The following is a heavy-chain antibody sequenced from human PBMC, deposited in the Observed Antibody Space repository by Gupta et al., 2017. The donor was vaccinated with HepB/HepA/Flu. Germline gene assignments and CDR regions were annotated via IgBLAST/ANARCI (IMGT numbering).Heavy chain of an antibody. D-gene: IGHD6-13*01. Sequence: QVQLVESGGGVVQPGRALRLSCAASGFTFSSYGMHWVRQAPGTGLEWVAVISYDGSNKYYADSVKGRFTISRDNSKNTLYLQMNSLRAEDTAVYYCAKDLSSWQQLVHSSVYGMDVWGQGTTVTVSS. CDR2: ISYDGSNK. CDR3: AKDLSSWQQLVHSSVYGMDV. V-gene: IGHV3-30*18. CDR1: GFTFSSYG. J-gene: IGHJ6*02.